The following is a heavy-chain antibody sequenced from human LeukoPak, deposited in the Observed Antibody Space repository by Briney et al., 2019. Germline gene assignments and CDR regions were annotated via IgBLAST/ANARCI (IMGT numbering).Heavy chain of an antibody. CDR1: GDYW. Sequence: GGSLRLSCAASGDYWMHWVRQAPGKGLVWVSHINGDGSWTTYADSVKGRFTISKDNAKNTVYLQMNNLRAEDTAVYYCVSFYETYWGRGTLVTVSS. J-gene: IGHJ4*02. D-gene: IGHD2-2*01. V-gene: IGHV3-74*01. CDR2: INGDGSWT. CDR3: VSFYETY.